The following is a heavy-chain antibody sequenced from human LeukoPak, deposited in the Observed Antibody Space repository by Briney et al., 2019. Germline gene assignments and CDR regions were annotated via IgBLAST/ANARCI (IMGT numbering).Heavy chain of an antibody. CDR1: GFTFNSYA. D-gene: IGHD6-19*01. J-gene: IGHJ2*01. CDR2: ISGSGGST. Sequence: GGSLRLSCAAAGFTFNSYAMSWVRQAPGKGLEWVSAISGSGGSTFYADSVKGRFTISRDNSKNTLYLQKNSLRADDTAIYYCAKSMTLQWRGFFDLWGRGTHVTVSS. CDR3: AKSMTLQWRGFFDL. V-gene: IGHV3-23*01.